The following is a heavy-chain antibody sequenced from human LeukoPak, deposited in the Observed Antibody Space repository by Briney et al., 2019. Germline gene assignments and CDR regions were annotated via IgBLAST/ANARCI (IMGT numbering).Heavy chain of an antibody. CDR3: ARDLRSSGSSDY. D-gene: IGHD6-6*01. J-gene: IGHJ4*02. CDR1: GFTFSSYS. CDR2: ISSSSSYI. V-gene: IGHV3-21*01. Sequence: GGSLRLSCAASGFTFSSYSMNWVRQAPGKGLVWVSSISSSSSYIYYADSVKGRFTISRDNAKNSLYLQMNSLRAEDTAVYYCARDLRSSGSSDYWGQGTLVTVSS.